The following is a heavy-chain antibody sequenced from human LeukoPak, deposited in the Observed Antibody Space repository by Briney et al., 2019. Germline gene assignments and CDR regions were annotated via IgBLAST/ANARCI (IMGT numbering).Heavy chain of an antibody. J-gene: IGHJ3*02. CDR1: GYTFTGYY. Sequence: ASVKVSCKASGYTFTGYYMHWVRQAPGQGLEWMGWINPNSGDTNYARKFQGRVTMTRDTSISTAYMELSRLRSDDTAVYYCASIVVVTARYAFDIWGEGRMVTVSS. CDR2: INPNSGDT. V-gene: IGHV1-2*02. CDR3: ASIVVVTARYAFDI. D-gene: IGHD2-21*02.